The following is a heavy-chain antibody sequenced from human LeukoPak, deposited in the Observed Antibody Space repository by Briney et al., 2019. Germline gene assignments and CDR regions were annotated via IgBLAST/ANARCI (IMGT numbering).Heavy chain of an antibody. CDR1: GFTFSSYA. Sequence: GGSLRLSCAASGFTFSSYAMSWVRQAPGKGLEWVSAISGSGGSTYYADSVKGRFTISRDNSKNTLYLQMNSLRAEDTAVYYCAKVRATVTTKINGAFDYWGQGTLVTVSS. CDR3: AKVRATVTTKINGAFDY. V-gene: IGHV3-23*01. J-gene: IGHJ4*02. D-gene: IGHD4-17*01. CDR2: ISGSGGST.